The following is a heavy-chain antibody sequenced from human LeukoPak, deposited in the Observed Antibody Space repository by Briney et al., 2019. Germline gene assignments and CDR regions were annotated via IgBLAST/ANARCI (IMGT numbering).Heavy chain of an antibody. CDR3: ARGTVTFYYYYMDV. V-gene: IGHV1-8*01. Sequence: ASVKVSCKASGYTFTSYDINLVRQATGQGLEWMGWMNPNSGNTGYAQKFQGRVTMTRNTSISTAYMELSSLRSEDTAVYYCARGTVTFYYYYMDVWGKGTTVTISS. D-gene: IGHD4-17*01. CDR1: GYTFTSYD. J-gene: IGHJ6*03. CDR2: MNPNSGNT.